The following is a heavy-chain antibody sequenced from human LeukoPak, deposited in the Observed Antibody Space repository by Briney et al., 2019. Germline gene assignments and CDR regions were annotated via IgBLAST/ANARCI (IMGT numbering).Heavy chain of an antibody. J-gene: IGHJ4*02. CDR3: AKGGSYRSYFDY. V-gene: IGHV3-23*01. D-gene: IGHD3-16*02. CDR1: GFTFSSYA. CDR2: ISGSGGST. Sequence: PGGSLRLSCAASGFTFSSYAMSWVRQAPGKGLEWVSGISGSGGSTDYADSVKGRFTISRDNSKNTLYLQMNSLRAEDTAVYYCAKGGSYRSYFDYWGQGTLVTVSS.